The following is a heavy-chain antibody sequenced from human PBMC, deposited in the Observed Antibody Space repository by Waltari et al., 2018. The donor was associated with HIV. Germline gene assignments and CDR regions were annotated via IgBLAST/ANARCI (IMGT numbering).Heavy chain of an antibody. Sequence: QVQLQQWGAGLLKPSETLSLTCAVYGGSFSGYYWSWIRQPPGKGLEWIGEINHSGSTNYNPSLKSRVTISVDTSKNQFSLKLSSVTAADTAVYYCARVVITIFGVVAYYFDYWGQGTLVTVSS. CDR2: INHSGST. D-gene: IGHD3-3*01. CDR3: ARVVITIFGVVAYYFDY. V-gene: IGHV4-34*01. CDR1: GGSFSGYY. J-gene: IGHJ4*02.